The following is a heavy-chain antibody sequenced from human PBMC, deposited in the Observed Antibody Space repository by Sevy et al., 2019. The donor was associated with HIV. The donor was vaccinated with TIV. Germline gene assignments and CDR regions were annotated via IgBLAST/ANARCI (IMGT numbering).Heavy chain of an antibody. CDR3: AKDTGDYVWGSYRPNWFDP. J-gene: IGHJ5*02. CDR1: GFTFSSYA. CDR2: ISGSGGGT. D-gene: IGHD3-16*02. V-gene: IGHV3-23*01. Sequence: GGSLRLSCAASGFTFSSYAMSWVRQAPGKGLEWVSAISGSGGGTYYADSVKGRFTISRDNSKNTLYLQMNSLRAEDTAVYYCAKDTGDYVWGSYRPNWFDPWGQGTLVTVSS.